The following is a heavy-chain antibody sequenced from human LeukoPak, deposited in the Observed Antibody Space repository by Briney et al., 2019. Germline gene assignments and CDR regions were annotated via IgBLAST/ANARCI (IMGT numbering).Heavy chain of an antibody. J-gene: IGHJ4*02. Sequence: PSETLSLTCTVSGYSISSGYYWGWIRQPPGKGLEWIGSIYHSGSTYYNPSLKSRVTISVDTSKNQFSLKLSSVTAADTAVYYCARSQSTRGYSYNLPFNYWGQGTLVTVSS. CDR3: ARSQSTRGYSYNLPFNY. V-gene: IGHV4-38-2*02. D-gene: IGHD5-18*01. CDR1: GYSISSGYY. CDR2: IYHSGST.